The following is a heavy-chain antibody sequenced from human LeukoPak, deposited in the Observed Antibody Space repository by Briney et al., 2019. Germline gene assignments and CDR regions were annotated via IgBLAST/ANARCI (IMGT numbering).Heavy chain of an antibody. V-gene: IGHV3-7*01. J-gene: IGHJ3*02. D-gene: IGHD2-2*02. CDR2: INQDGSEK. CDR3: ARELGYCSSSSCYTSLDAFDI. Sequence: GGSLRLSHSAPGIHFRNYWMTWVRQAPGKGLEWVANINQDGSEKYYVDSVKGRFTISRDNAENLLYLQMNSLRAEDTAVYYCARELGYCSSSSCYTSLDAFDIWGQGTTVTVSS. CDR1: GIHFRNYW.